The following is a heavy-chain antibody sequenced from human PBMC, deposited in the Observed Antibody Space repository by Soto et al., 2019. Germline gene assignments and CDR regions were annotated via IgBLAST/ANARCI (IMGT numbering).Heavy chain of an antibody. CDR3: ARASYNWNGNTYYFDY. V-gene: IGHV3-33*08. Sequence: GGSLRLSCAASGFTFSSYWMSWVRQAPGKGLEWVAVIWYDGSNKYYADSVKGRFTISRDNSKNTLYLQMNSLRAEDTAVYYCARASYNWNGNTYYFDYWGQGTLVTVSS. D-gene: IGHD1-1*01. CDR1: GFTFSSYW. CDR2: IWYDGSNK. J-gene: IGHJ4*02.